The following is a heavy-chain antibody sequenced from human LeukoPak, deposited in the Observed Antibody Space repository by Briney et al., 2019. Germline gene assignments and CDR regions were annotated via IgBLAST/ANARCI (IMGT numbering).Heavy chain of an antibody. D-gene: IGHD3-16*01. CDR2: IYYTGTT. V-gene: IGHV4-39*02. J-gene: IGHJ4*02. CDR3: ASAPRQASIGGLDY. Sequence: SETLSLTCTVSGGSISSSTYYWGWIRQPPGKGLEWIGAIYYTGTTYYNPSLRSRVTLYVDTSKNHFSLNLRSVTAADTALYYCASAPRQASIGGLDYWGQGTLVTVSS. CDR1: GGSISSSTYY.